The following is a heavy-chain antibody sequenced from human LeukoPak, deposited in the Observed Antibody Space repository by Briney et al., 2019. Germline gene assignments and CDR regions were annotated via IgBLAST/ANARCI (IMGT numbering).Heavy chain of an antibody. CDR1: GFTFSSYG. CDR3: ARESVSLRRDLYYYYGMDV. V-gene: IGHV3-33*01. J-gene: IGHJ6*02. CDR2: IWYDGSNK. D-gene: IGHD2-8*01. Sequence: GGSLRLSCAASGFTFSSYGMHWVRQAPGKGLEWVAVIWYDGSNKYYADSVKGRFTISRDNSKNTLYLQMNSLRAGDTAVYYCARESVSLRRDLYYYYGMDVWGQGTTVTVSS.